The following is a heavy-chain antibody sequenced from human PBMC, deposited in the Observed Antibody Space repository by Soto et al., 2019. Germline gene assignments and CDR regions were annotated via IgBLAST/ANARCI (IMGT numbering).Heavy chain of an antibody. CDR2: VYYSGST. D-gene: IGHD2-15*01. Sequence: PSETLSLTCFVSGGSINFNTYYWGWIRQAPGKGLEWIGNVYYSGSTNYNPSLKSRVTISIDTSKNQFSLKLSSVTAADTAVYYCARRGXTGYCSGDTCYSGALDIWGLGTMVTVSS. CDR1: GGSINFNTYY. V-gene: IGHV4-39*01. CDR3: ARRGXTGYCSGDTCYSGALDI. J-gene: IGHJ3*02.